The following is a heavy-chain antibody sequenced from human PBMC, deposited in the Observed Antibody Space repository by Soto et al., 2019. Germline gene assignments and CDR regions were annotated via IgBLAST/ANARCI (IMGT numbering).Heavy chain of an antibody. V-gene: IGHV3-21*01. CDR2: ISYDSVYI. CDR3: SRRKTYDGPDN. J-gene: IGHJ4*02. Sequence: GGSLRLSCAASGFTFSSYHMSWVRQAPGKGLEWVASISYDSVYIYYADSVKGRFTISRDNAKKSLYLQMNSLRAEDTAVYYCSRRKTYDGPDNWGQGTLVTVSS. D-gene: IGHD5-12*01. CDR1: GFTFSSYH.